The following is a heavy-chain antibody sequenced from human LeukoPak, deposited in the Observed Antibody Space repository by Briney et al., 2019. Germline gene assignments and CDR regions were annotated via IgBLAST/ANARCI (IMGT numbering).Heavy chain of an antibody. V-gene: IGHV3-74*01. CDR3: TRGRGYSAQVVGY. Sequence: GGSLRHSCAHRGLTLTSYLLRSGPQAPGKGLEWVSRINGDGSTTDYADSVKGRFTISRDNAQNTLYLQMNSLRAEDTAVYYCTRGRGYSAQVVGYWGQGTLVTVSS. J-gene: IGHJ4*02. CDR1: GLTLTSYL. D-gene: IGHD2-15*01. CDR2: INGDGSTT.